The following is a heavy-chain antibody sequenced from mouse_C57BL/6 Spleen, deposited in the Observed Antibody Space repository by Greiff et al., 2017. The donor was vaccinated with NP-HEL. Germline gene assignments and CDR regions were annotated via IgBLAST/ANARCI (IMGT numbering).Heavy chain of an antibody. J-gene: IGHJ4*01. Sequence: DVQLQESGTVLARPGASVKMSCKTSGYTFTSYWMHWVKQRPGQGLEWIGAIYPGNSDTSYNQKFKGKAKLTAVTSASTAYMELSSLTNEDSAVYYCTRGYYGNFLYAMDYWGQGTSVTVSS. V-gene: IGHV1-5*01. D-gene: IGHD2-1*01. CDR2: IYPGNSDT. CDR3: TRGYYGNFLYAMDY. CDR1: GYTFTSYW.